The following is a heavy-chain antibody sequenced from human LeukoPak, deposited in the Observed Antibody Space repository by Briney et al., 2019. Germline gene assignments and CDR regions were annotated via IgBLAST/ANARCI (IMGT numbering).Heavy chain of an antibody. J-gene: IGHJ1*01. Sequence: GGSLRLSCAASGFTFSSYGMHWVRQAPGKGLEWVAVISYDGSNKYYADSVKGRFTISRDNSKNTLYLQMNSLRAEDTAVYYCARDSSMIVVGPNFQHWGQGTLVTVSS. V-gene: IGHV3-30*03. CDR1: GFTFSSYG. CDR2: ISYDGSNK. CDR3: ARDSSMIVVGPNFQH. D-gene: IGHD3-22*01.